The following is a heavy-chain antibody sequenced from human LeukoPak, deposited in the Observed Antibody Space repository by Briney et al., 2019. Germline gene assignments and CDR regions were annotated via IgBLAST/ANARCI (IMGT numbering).Heavy chain of an antibody. CDR3: ARSSWYDGMGY. Sequence: SETLSLTCTVSGGSISSYYWSWIRQPPGKGLEWIGYIYYSRSTNYNPSLKSRVTISVDTSKNQFSLKLSSVTAADTAVYYCARSSWYDGMGYWGQGTLVTVSS. D-gene: IGHD6-13*01. J-gene: IGHJ4*02. V-gene: IGHV4-59*01. CDR2: IYYSRST. CDR1: GGSISSYY.